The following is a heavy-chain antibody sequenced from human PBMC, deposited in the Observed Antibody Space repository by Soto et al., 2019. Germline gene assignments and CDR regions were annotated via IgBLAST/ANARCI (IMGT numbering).Heavy chain of an antibody. J-gene: IGHJ4*02. V-gene: IGHV1-3*05. Sequence: QVQLVQSGAEEKKPGASVKVSCKASGYTFTSYAMHWVRQAPGQRLEWMGWINAGNGNTKYSQKFQGRVTITRDTSASKDSMELSSLRSEDTAVYYCASESYGGEFDYWGQGTLVTVSS. CDR1: GYTFTSYA. CDR2: INAGNGNT. CDR3: ASESYGGEFDY. D-gene: IGHD4-17*01.